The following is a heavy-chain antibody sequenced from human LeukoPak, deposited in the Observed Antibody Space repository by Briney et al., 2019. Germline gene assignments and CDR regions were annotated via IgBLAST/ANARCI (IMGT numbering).Heavy chain of an antibody. Sequence: PSETLSLTCTVSGDSISNYYWTWIRQPPGMGLEWIGYINYSGNTNYNPSLKSRVTISVDTSKNQFSLRLSSVTAADTAVYYCARERLYQLRPWYFDLWGRGTLVTVSS. CDR3: ARERLYQLRPWYFDL. D-gene: IGHD2-2*01. V-gene: IGHV4-59*01. CDR1: GDSISNYY. CDR2: INYSGNT. J-gene: IGHJ2*01.